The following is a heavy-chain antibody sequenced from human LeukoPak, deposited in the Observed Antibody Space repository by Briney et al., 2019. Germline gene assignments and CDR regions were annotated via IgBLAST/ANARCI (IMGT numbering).Heavy chain of an antibody. Sequence: GGSLRLSCAASGFTFSSYWMSWVRQAPGKGLEWVSSISSSSSYIYYADSVKGRFTISRDNAKNSLYLQMNSLRAEDTAVYYCANIAVAGRSVDYWGQGTLVTVSS. D-gene: IGHD6-19*01. CDR1: GFTFSSYW. CDR2: ISSSSSYI. J-gene: IGHJ4*02. V-gene: IGHV3-21*01. CDR3: ANIAVAGRSVDY.